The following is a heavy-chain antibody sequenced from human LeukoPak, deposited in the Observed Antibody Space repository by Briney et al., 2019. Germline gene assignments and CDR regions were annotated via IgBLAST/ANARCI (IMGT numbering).Heavy chain of an antibody. D-gene: IGHD6-19*01. CDR1: GYTFTSYY. Sequence: ASVKVSCKASGYTFTSYYMHWVRQAPGQGLEWMGIINPSGGSTSYAQKFQGRVTMTRDMSTSTDYMELSSLRSEDTAVYYCARDPKSSGGDYYFDYWGQGTLVTVSS. CDR2: INPSGGST. J-gene: IGHJ4*02. V-gene: IGHV1-46*01. CDR3: ARDPKSSGGDYYFDY.